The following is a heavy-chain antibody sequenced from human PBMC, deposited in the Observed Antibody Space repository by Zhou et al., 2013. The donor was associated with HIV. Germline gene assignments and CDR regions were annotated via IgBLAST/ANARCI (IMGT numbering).Heavy chain of an antibody. D-gene: IGHD2-2*01. CDR2: MAPNSGNT. Sequence: QVQLVQSGAEVKKPGASVKVSCKASGYTFTNYDIDWVRQATGQGLEWMGWMAPNSGNTGYAENFRGRVTFTRNTSINTAYMELSSLRSEDTAVYFCARGRPIGNTRIGVEPFDPWGQGTLVTVST. CDR1: GYTFTNYD. V-gene: IGHV1-8*03. J-gene: IGHJ5*02. CDR3: ARGRPIGNTRIGVEPFDP.